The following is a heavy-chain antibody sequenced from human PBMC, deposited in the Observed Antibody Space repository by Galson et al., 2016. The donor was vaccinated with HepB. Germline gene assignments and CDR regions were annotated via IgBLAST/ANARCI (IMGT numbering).Heavy chain of an antibody. CDR2: IWYHGSNK. Sequence: SLRLSCAASGFTFSDYGMHWVRQAPGKGLEWVAVIWYHGSNKYYAASLKGRFAISRDNSKNTLYLQMNSLRAEDTAVYYCARGETSGSFGYWGQGTLVTVSS. J-gene: IGHJ4*02. CDR1: GFTFSDYG. V-gene: IGHV3-33*01. D-gene: IGHD3-22*01. CDR3: ARGETSGSFGY.